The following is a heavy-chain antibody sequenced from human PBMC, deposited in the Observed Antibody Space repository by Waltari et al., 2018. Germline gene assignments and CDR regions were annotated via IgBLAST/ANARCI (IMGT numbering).Heavy chain of an antibody. D-gene: IGHD3-10*01. CDR1: GYSISSGYY. CDR2: IYHSGST. V-gene: IGHV4-38-2*02. Sequence: QVQLQESGPGLVKPSETLSLTCTVSGYSISSGYYWGWIRQPPGKGLEWIGSIYHSGSTYYNPSLKSRVTISVDTSKNQFSLKLSSVTAADTAVYYCARGTRFECLDYWGQGTLVTVSS. CDR3: ARGTRFECLDY. J-gene: IGHJ4*02.